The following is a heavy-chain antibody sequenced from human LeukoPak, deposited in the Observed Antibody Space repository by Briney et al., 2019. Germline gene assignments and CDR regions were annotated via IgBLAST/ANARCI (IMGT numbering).Heavy chain of an antibody. J-gene: IGHJ6*03. CDR1: GFTFSNAW. D-gene: IGHD6-6*01. CDR3: TTDSSSFYYMDV. Sequence: PGGSLRLSCAASGFTFSNAWMSWVRQAPGKGLEWVGRIKSKTDGGTTDYAAPVKGRFTISRDDSKNTLYLQMSSLKTEDTAVYYCTTDSSSFYYMDVWGKGTTVTVSS. V-gene: IGHV3-15*01. CDR2: IKSKTDGGTT.